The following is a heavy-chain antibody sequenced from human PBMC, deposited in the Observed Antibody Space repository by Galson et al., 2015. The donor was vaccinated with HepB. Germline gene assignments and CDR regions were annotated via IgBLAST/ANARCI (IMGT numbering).Heavy chain of an antibody. CDR1: GFTFSSYG. J-gene: IGHJ4*02. V-gene: IGHV3-33*01. CDR3: ARGLYYYDSSFSSSLDY. CDR2: IWYDGSNK. Sequence: SLRLSCAASGFTFSSYGMHWVRQAPGKGLEWVAVIWYDGSNKYYADSVKGRFTISRDNSKNTLYLQMNSLRAEDTAVYYCARGLYYYDSSFSSSLDYWGQGTLVTVSS. D-gene: IGHD3-22*01.